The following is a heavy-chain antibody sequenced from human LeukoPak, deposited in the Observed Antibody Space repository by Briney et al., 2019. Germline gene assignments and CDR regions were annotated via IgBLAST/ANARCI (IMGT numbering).Heavy chain of an antibody. CDR1: GLTFSSYA. Sequence: GGSLRLSCAASGLTFSSYAMHWVRQAPGKGLEWVAVISYDGSNKYYADSVKGRFTISRDNSKNTLYLQMNSLRAEDTAVYYCARDFTTVVTFYFDYWGQGTLVTVSS. J-gene: IGHJ4*02. CDR2: ISYDGSNK. CDR3: ARDFTTVVTFYFDY. V-gene: IGHV3-30-3*01. D-gene: IGHD4-23*01.